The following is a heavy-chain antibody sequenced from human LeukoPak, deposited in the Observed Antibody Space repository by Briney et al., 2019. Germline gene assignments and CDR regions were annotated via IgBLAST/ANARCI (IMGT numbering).Heavy chain of an antibody. CDR1: DYSISSGDY. CDR2: VYYSGST. V-gene: IGHV4-38-2*01. Sequence: SETLSLTCAVSDYSISSGDYGGWIRPPPGKGLEWIGSVYYSGSTHYSPSLKNRVTISVDTSKNQFSLKLRSVTAADTALYYCARNDSSGYFDYWGQGTLVTVSS. J-gene: IGHJ4*02. D-gene: IGHD3-22*01. CDR3: ARNDSSGYFDY.